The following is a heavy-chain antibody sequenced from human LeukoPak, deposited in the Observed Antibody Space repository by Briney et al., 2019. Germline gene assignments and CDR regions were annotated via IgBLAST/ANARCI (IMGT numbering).Heavy chain of an antibody. Sequence: SVKVSCKASGGTFSSYAISWVRQAPGQGLEWMGRIIPILGIANYAQKFQGRVTITADKSTSTAYMELSSLRSEDTAVYYCASRGYCSSTSCQNHYYYGMDVWGQGTTVTVSS. CDR3: ASRGYCSSTSCQNHYYYGMDV. CDR1: GGTFSSYA. J-gene: IGHJ6*02. CDR2: IIPILGIA. D-gene: IGHD2-2*01. V-gene: IGHV1-69*04.